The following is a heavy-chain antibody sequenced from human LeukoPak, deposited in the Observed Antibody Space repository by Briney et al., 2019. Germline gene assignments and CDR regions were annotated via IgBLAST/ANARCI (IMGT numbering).Heavy chain of an antibody. D-gene: IGHD3-10*01. CDR1: GGSISSYY. Sequence: KPSETLSLTCTVSGGSISSYYWSWIRQPPGKGLEWIGYIYYSGSTNYNPSLKSRVTISVDTSKNQFSLKLSSVTAADTAVYYCATWMFVRGVNIDFGWFDPWGQGTLVTVSS. J-gene: IGHJ5*02. V-gene: IGHV4-59*08. CDR2: IYYSGST. CDR3: ATWMFVRGVNIDFGWFDP.